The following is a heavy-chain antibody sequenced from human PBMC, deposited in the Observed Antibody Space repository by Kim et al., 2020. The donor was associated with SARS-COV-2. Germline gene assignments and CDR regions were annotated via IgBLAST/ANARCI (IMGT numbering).Heavy chain of an antibody. J-gene: IGHJ4*02. D-gene: IGHD6-19*01. CDR3: ARDIAVSDTGGY. V-gene: IGHV3-33*08. CDR2: IWYDGSNK. Sequence: GGSLRLSCAASGFTFSSYSMNWVRQAPGKGLEWVAVIWYDGSNKYYADSVKGRFTISRDNSKNTLYLQMNSLRAEDTAVYYCARDIAVSDTGGYWGQGTLVPVPT. CDR1: GFTFSSYS.